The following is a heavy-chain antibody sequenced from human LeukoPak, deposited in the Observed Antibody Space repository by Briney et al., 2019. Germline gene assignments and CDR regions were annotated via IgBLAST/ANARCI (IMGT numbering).Heavy chain of an antibody. CDR1: GYTFTNYY. V-gene: IGHV1-46*01. D-gene: IGHD3-16*01. J-gene: IGHJ4*02. Sequence: ASVKVSCKASGYTFTNYYIHWVRQAPGQGLEWMGLINPGGDNTDYAQNFQGRVTMTRDTSTSTVYMGLSSLRSEDTAVYYCARDSLGSMEYWGQGTLVTVSS. CDR2: INPGGDNT. CDR3: ARDSLGSMEY.